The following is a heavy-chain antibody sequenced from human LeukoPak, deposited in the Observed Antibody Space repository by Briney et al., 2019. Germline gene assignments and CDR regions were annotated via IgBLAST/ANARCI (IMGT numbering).Heavy chain of an antibody. CDR3: ARALEPSVAVIDY. Sequence: KSGGSLRLSCAASGFTFSAYSMNWVRQAPGKGLEWVSSISSSSTYIYYADSVKGRFTISRDNAKNSLYLQMNSLRAEDTPVYYCARALEPSVAVIDYWGQGTLVTVSS. J-gene: IGHJ4*02. V-gene: IGHV3-21*01. CDR1: GFTFSAYS. CDR2: ISSSSTYI. D-gene: IGHD6-19*01.